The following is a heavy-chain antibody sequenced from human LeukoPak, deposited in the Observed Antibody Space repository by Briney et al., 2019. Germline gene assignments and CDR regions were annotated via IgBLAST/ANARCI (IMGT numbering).Heavy chain of an antibody. J-gene: IGHJ4*02. CDR3: ARNGGLADW. D-gene: IGHD2-8*01. V-gene: IGHV1-8*01. CDR2: MNPNSGNT. Sequence: ASVKVSCKASGYTFSNFDISWVRQATGQGLEWTGWMNPNSGNTGYAGKFQGRIAMTRDTSINIAYMELSSLTSEDTAVYYCARNGGLADWWGQGTLVTVSS. CDR1: GYTFSNFD.